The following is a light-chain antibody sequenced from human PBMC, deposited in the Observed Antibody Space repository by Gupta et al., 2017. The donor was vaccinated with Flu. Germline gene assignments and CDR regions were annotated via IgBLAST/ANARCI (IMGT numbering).Light chain of an antibody. CDR2: DAF. CDR3: QRRNNRLT. V-gene: IGKV3-11*01. J-gene: IGKJ4*01. Sequence: PRASASLSGSASQSVGHYLAWHVPKPAQTPRLFIDDAFNTATGVPVRFSGSGSGIAFTLTSNSLEPEDFAYYYCQRRNNRLTFGGGTKVEIK. CDR1: QSVGHY.